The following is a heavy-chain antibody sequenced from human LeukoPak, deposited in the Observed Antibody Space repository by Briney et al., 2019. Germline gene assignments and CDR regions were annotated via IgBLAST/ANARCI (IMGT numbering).Heavy chain of an antibody. CDR3: ARDADSSSWSMYYYYGMDV. J-gene: IGHJ6*02. CDR1: GFTFSSHS. D-gene: IGHD6-13*01. Sequence: GGSLRLSCAASGFTFSSHSMNWVRQAPGKGLEWVPSISSSSSYIYYADSVKGRFTISRDNAKNSLYLQMNSLRAEDTAVYYCARDADSSSWSMYYYYGMDVWGQGTTVTVSS. CDR2: ISSSSSYI. V-gene: IGHV3-21*01.